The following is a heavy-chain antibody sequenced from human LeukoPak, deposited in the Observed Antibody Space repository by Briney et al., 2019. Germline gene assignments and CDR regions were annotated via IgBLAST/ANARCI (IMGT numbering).Heavy chain of an antibody. V-gene: IGHV3-48*01. CDR1: GLTFSGYD. CDR3: ARDRVGYGYNYGMDV. CDR2: ISGSSGII. Sequence: GGSLRLSCAASGLTFSGYDMHWVRQAPGKGLEWVSYISGSSGIIDYADSVRGRFTISRDNAKNSLYLQMNSLRAEDTAVYYCARDRVGYGYNYGMDVWGQGTTVTVSS. D-gene: IGHD4-17*01. J-gene: IGHJ6*02.